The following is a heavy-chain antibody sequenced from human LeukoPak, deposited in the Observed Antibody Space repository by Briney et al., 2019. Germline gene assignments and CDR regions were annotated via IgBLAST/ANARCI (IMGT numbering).Heavy chain of an antibody. CDR1: GGSFSGYY. V-gene: IGHV4-34*01. D-gene: IGHD2-2*01. CDR2: INHSGST. J-gene: IGHJ4*02. Sequence: SETLSLTCADYGGSFSGYYWSWIRQPPGKGLEWIGEINHSGSTNYNPSLKSRVTISVDTSKNQFSLKLSSVTAADTAVYYCALGDVVVPAANWGQGTLVTVSS. CDR3: ALGDVVVPAAN.